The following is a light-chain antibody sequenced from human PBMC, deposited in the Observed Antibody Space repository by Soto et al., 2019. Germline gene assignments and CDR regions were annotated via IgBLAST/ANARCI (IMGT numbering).Light chain of an antibody. CDR3: SSYAGSNNYV. V-gene: IGLV2-8*01. Sequence: QSALTQPPSASGSPGQSVTISCTGTSSDVGNYDSVSWYQHHPGKAPQAVIYEVNKRPSGVPDRFSGSKSGNTASLTVSGLQAEDEADYYCSSYAGSNNYVFGTGPKLTVL. CDR1: SSDVGNYDS. CDR2: EVN. J-gene: IGLJ1*01.